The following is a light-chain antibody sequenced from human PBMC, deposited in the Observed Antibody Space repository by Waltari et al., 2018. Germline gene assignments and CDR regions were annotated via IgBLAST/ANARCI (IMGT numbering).Light chain of an antibody. CDR2: GAS. CDR3: QQYGTSPPLT. J-gene: IGKJ4*01. CDR1: QSVSTYY. V-gene: IGKV3-20*01. Sequence: EIVLTQSPGTLSLSPGERATLSCRASQSVSTYYLAWYQHKPGQAPRLVISGASTRAAGIPDRFSGSGSGTDFTLTISGLEPEDFAVYYCQQYGTSPPLTFGGGTKVEIK.